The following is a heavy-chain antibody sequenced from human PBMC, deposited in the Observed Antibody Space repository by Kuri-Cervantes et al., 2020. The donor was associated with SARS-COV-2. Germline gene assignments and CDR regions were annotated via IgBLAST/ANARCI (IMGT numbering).Heavy chain of an antibody. D-gene: IGHD3-3*01. CDR2: IYYSGST. CDR1: GGSISSYY. J-gene: IGHJ6*02. CDR3: TPGVVTMYYYHGMDV. V-gene: IGHV4-59*01. Sequence: GSLRLSCTVSGGSISSYYWSWIRQPPGKGLEWIGYIYYSGSTNYNPSLKSRVTISVDTSKNQFSLKLSSVTAADTAVYYCTPGVVTMYYYHGMDVWGQGTTVTVSS.